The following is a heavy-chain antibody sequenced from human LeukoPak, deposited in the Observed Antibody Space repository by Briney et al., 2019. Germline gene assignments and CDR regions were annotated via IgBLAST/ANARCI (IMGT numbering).Heavy chain of an antibody. V-gene: IGHV3-64D*06. CDR1: GLTFSRYA. Sequence: GESLRLSCSASGLTFSRYAMHWVRQAPGKGLEYVSAISSNGGSTYYADSVKGRFTISRDNSKNTLYLQMSSLRAEDTAVYYCVKDGSGSYYTYYFDYWGQGTLVTVSS. CDR3: VKDGSGSYYTYYFDY. D-gene: IGHD3-10*01. CDR2: ISSNGGST. J-gene: IGHJ4*02.